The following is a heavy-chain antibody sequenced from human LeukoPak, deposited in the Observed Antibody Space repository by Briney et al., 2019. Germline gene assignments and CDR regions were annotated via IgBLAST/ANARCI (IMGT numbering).Heavy chain of an antibody. CDR3: ARDRGVSGNYYDY. J-gene: IGHJ4*02. Sequence: GGSLRLSCVASGFSFRNYGKHWVRQAPGKGLEWVTFIRSDSSYKYYADSVKGRFTTSRDNSKSTLDLQMNSLRPEDTALYYCARDRGVSGNYYDYWGQGTLVTVSS. D-gene: IGHD3-10*01. CDR1: GFSFRNYG. V-gene: IGHV3-30*02. CDR2: IRSDSSYK.